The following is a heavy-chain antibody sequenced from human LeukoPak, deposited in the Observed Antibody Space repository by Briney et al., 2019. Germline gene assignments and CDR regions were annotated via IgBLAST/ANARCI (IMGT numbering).Heavy chain of an antibody. CDR1: GFTFSSYW. J-gene: IGHJ4*02. D-gene: IGHD3-22*01. V-gene: IGHV3-7*01. CDR3: ARDSGPFSGYYCDY. CDR2: IKQDGSEK. Sequence: QPGGSLRLSCAASGFTFSSYWMSWVRQAPGKGLEWVANIKQDGSEKYYVDSVEGRFTISRDNAKNSLYLQMNSLRAEDTAVYYCARDSGPFSGYYCDYWGQGTLVTVSS.